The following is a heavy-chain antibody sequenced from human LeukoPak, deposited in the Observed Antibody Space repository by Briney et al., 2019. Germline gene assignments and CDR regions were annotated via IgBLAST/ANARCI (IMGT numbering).Heavy chain of an antibody. Sequence: SETLSLTCTVSGGSISRYYWSWIRQPPGKGLEWIGYIYYSGSTNYNPSLKSRVTISVDTSKNQFSLKLSSVTAADTAVYYCARHGSYYEGWFDPWGQGTLVTVSS. CDR3: ARHGSYYEGWFDP. CDR1: GGSISRYY. J-gene: IGHJ5*02. V-gene: IGHV4-59*01. D-gene: IGHD1-26*01. CDR2: IYYSGST.